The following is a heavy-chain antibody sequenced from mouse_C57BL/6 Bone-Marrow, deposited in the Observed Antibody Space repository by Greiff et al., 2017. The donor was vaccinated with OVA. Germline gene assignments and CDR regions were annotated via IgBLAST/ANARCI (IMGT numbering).Heavy chain of an antibody. J-gene: IGHJ2*01. CDR3: AREGLRRRSYFDY. CDR2: ISYDGSN. V-gene: IGHV3-6*01. Sequence: EVQLQESGPGLVKPSQSLSLTCSVTGYSITSGYYWNWIRQFPGNKLEWMGYISYDGSNNYNPSLKNRISITRDTSKNQFFLKLNSVTTEDTATYYCAREGLRRRSYFDYWGQGTTLTVSS. D-gene: IGHD2-4*01. CDR1: GYSITSGYY.